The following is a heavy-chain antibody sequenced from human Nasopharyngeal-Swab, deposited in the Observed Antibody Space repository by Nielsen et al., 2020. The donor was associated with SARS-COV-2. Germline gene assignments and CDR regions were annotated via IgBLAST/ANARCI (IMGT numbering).Heavy chain of an antibody. CDR1: GGTFSSYA. CDR2: IIPILGIA. Sequence: SVKVSCKASGGTFSSYAISWVRQAPGQGLEWMGGIIPILGIANYAQKFQGRVTITADKSTSTAYMELSSLRSEDKAVYYCALAYCGGDCFIGGMDVWGQGPTVTFSS. J-gene: IGHJ6*02. CDR3: ALAYCGGDCFIGGMDV. D-gene: IGHD2-21*02. V-gene: IGHV1-69*10.